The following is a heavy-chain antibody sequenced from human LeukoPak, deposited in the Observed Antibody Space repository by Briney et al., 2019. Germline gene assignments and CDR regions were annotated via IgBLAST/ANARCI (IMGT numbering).Heavy chain of an antibody. D-gene: IGHD3-10*01. CDR1: GFTFRNYW. CDR2: IYSGGST. Sequence: GGSLRLSCAASGFTFRNYWMSWVRQAPGKGLEWVSVIYSGGSTYYADSVKGRFTISRDNSKNTLYLQMNSLRAEDTAVYYCARDSGSGSYYDDYWGQGTLVTVSS. V-gene: IGHV3-66*01. J-gene: IGHJ4*02. CDR3: ARDSGSGSYYDDY.